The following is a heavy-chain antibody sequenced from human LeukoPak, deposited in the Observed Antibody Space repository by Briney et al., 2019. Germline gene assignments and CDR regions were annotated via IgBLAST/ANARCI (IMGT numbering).Heavy chain of an antibody. V-gene: IGHV1-18*01. J-gene: IGHJ5*02. D-gene: IGHD3-9*01. CDR2: ISAYNGNT. CDR3: ARVWSDILTGYQSWFDP. Sequence: ASVKVSCKASGHTFTSYGISWVRQAPGQGLEWMGWISAYNGNTNYAQKLQGRVTMTTDTSTSTAYMELRSLRSDDTAVYYCARVWSDILTGYQSWFDPWGQGTLVTVSS. CDR1: GHTFTSYG.